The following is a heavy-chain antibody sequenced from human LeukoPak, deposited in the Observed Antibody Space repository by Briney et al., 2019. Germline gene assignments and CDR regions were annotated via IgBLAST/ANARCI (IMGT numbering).Heavy chain of an antibody. V-gene: IGHV4-4*07. CDR2: IFATGRT. J-gene: IGHJ4*02. CDR3: ARENSASYREFDS. Sequence: SETLSLTCTVSGGSISTYYGSWIRQPAGKGLEWIGRIFATGRTNYDPSLMSRVTMSIDTSKNQFSLRLTSVTAADTAVYYCARENSASYREFDSWGQGTQVTVSS. CDR1: GGSISTYY. D-gene: IGHD1-26*01.